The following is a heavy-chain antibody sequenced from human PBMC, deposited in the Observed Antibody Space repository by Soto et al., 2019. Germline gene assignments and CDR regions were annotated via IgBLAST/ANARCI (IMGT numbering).Heavy chain of an antibody. CDR1: GGSISSGDYY. J-gene: IGHJ4*02. CDR3: ATMPYYDILPGPYYLDY. CDR2: IYYSGST. V-gene: IGHV4-30-4*01. D-gene: IGHD3-9*01. Sequence: QVQLQESGPGLVSPSQTLTLTCTVSGGSISSGDYYWSWIRQPPGQGLVWIGYIYYSGSTSYNPSLKNRVTISVDTSKNQFSRKLSSVTAADTAVYYCATMPYYDILPGPYYLDYWGQGTLVTVSS.